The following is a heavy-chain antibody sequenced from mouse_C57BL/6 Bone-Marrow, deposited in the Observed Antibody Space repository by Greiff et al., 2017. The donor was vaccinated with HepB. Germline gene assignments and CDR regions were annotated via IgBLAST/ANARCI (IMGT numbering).Heavy chain of an antibody. V-gene: IGHV14-4*01. CDR1: GFNIKDDY. CDR2: IDPENGDT. CDR3: TVGWLRRAMDY. Sequence: EVQLQQSGAELVRPGASVKLSCTASGFNIKDDYMHWVKQRPEQGLEWIGWIDPENGDTEYASKFQGKATITANTSSNTAYLQLSSLTSEDTAVYYCTVGWLRRAMDYWGQGTSVTVSS. J-gene: IGHJ4*01. D-gene: IGHD2-3*01.